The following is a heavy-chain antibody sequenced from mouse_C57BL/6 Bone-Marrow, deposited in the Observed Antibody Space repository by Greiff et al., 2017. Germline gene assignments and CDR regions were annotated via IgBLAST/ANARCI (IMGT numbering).Heavy chain of an antibody. V-gene: IGHV5-17*01. CDR1: GFTFSDSG. CDR2: ISSGSSTI. Sequence: EVKLMESGGGLVKPGGSLKLSCAASGFTFSDSGMHWVRQAPEKGLEWVAYISSGSSTIYYADTVKGRFTISRDNAKNTLFLQMTSLRSEDRAMYYCARKRRVPMDYWGQGTSVTVSS. J-gene: IGHJ4*01. CDR3: ARKRRVPMDY.